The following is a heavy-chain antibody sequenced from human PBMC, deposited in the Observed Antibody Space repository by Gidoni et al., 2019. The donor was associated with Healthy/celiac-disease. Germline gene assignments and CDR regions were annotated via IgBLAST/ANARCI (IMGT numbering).Heavy chain of an antibody. V-gene: IGHV4-34*01. CDR3: ASHRITMVRGAFYYYYYGMDV. Sequence: CAVYGGSFSGYYWSWIRQPPGKGLEWIGEINHSGSTNYNPSLKSRVTISVDTSKNQFSLKLSSVTAADTAVYYCASHRITMVRGAFYYYYYGMDVWGQGTTVTVSS. CDR1: GGSFSGYY. J-gene: IGHJ6*02. D-gene: IGHD3-10*01. CDR2: INHSGST.